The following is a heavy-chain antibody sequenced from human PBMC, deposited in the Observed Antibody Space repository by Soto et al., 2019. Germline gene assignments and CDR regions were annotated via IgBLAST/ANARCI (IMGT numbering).Heavy chain of an antibody. J-gene: IGHJ4*02. CDR2: INSDGSST. CDR1: GFTFSSYW. Sequence: PGGSLRLSCAASGFTFSSYWMHWVRQAPGKGLVWVSRINSDGSSTSYADSVKGRFTISRDNAKNTLYLQMSSLRAEDTAVYYCAKGSAGSRPYFFDYWGQGALVTVSS. V-gene: IGHV3-74*01. CDR3: AKGSAGSRPYFFDY. D-gene: IGHD6-19*01.